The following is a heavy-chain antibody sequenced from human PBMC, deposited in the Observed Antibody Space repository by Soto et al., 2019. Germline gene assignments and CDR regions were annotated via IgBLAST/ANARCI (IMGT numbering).Heavy chain of an antibody. J-gene: IGHJ6*02. CDR1: GGSISSGRYY. D-gene: IGHD3-3*01. CDR3: ASGTIFGQYYYYGMDA. CDR2: IYYSGST. V-gene: IGHV4-31*03. Sequence: PSETLSLTCTVSGGSISSGRYYWSWIRQHPGKGLEWIGYIYYSGSTYYNPSLKSRVTISVDTSKNQFSLKLSSVTAADTAVYYCASGTIFGQYYYYGMDAWGQGTTVTVSS.